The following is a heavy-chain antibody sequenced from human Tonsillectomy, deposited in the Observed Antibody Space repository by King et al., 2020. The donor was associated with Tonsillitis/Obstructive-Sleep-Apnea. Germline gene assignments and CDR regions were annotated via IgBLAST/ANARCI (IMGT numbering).Heavy chain of an antibody. CDR2: ISAYNGNT. D-gene: IGHD4-23*01. CDR1: GYTFTSYD. Sequence: QLVQSGAEVKKPGASVKVSCKASGYTFTSYDISWVRQAPGQGLEWMGWISAYNGNTNYAQKVQGRVTMTTDTSTSTAYMELRSLRSDDTAVYYCARENDYGGNPPAFDYRGQGTLVTVSS. CDR3: ARENDYGGNPPAFDY. J-gene: IGHJ4*02. V-gene: IGHV1-18*01.